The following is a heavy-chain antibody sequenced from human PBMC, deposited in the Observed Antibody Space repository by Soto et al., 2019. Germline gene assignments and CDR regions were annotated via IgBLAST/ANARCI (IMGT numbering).Heavy chain of an antibody. CDR2: ISAYNGNT. J-gene: IGHJ6*02. CDR3: ARVKYNPTYYYYYGMDV. Sequence: QVQLLQYGAEVKKPGASVKVSCKASGYTFTSCGIGSVRQAPGQGPEWMGWISAYNGNTNYAQKHQGKVTMTTDTSTSTAYMELRSLRSDDTAVYYCARVKYNPTYYYYYGMDVWGQGTTVTVSS. D-gene: IGHD1-1*01. V-gene: IGHV1-18*01. CDR1: GYTFTSCG.